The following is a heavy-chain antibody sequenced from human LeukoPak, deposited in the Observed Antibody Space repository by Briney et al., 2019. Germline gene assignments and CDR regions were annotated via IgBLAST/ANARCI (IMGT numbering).Heavy chain of an antibody. CDR2: INPNSGGT. V-gene: IGHV1-2*02. CDR1: GYTFTGYY. Sequence: GASVKVSCKASGYTFTGYYMHWVRQAPGQGLEWMGWINPNSGGTNYAQKFQGRVTMTRDTSISTAYMELSRLRSDDTAVYYCARDPTNHGYIVNWFDPWGQGTLVTVSS. CDR3: ARDPTNHGYIVNWFDP. J-gene: IGHJ5*02. D-gene: IGHD5-24*01.